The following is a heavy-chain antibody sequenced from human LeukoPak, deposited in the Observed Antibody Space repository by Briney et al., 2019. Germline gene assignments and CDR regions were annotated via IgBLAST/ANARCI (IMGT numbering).Heavy chain of an antibody. CDR2: ISGSGDST. CDR1: GFTFSSYA. CDR3: AKALVVVIARHAFDF. D-gene: IGHD2-21*01. Sequence: GGSLRLSCAASGFTFSSYAMSWVRQAPGKGLEWVSGISGSGDSTYYADSVKGRFTISRDNSKNTLYLQMNSLRAEDTAVYYCAKALVVVIARHAFDFWGQGTMVTVSS. J-gene: IGHJ3*01. V-gene: IGHV3-23*01.